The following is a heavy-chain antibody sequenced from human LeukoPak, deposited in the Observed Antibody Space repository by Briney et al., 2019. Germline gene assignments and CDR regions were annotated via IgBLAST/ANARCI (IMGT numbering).Heavy chain of an antibody. CDR2: INAGNGNT. J-gene: IGHJ4*02. CDR1: GYTFTSYA. Sequence: ASVKVSCKASGYTFTSYAMHWVRQAPGQRLEWMGWINAGNGNTKYSQKFQGRVTITRDTSASTAYMELSSLRSEDAAVYYCARESPSGYVDYWGQGTLVTVSS. V-gene: IGHV1-3*01. D-gene: IGHD3-3*01. CDR3: ARESPSGYVDY.